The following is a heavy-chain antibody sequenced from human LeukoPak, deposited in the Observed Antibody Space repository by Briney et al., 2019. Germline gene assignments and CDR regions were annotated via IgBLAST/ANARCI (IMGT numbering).Heavy chain of an antibody. CDR2: IKQGESDK. D-gene: IGHD1-1*01. J-gene: IGHJ4*02. CDR1: GFTFSSYR. CDR3: ARDKIEGPTKLDY. V-gene: IGHV3-7*01. Sequence: GGSLRLSCAPSGFTFSSYRMSWVRHSPGKGLEWVANIKQGESDKYYVDSVKGRFTISRDNAKHSLYLQMNSLRAEDTAVYNCARDKIEGPTKLDYWGQGILVTVSS.